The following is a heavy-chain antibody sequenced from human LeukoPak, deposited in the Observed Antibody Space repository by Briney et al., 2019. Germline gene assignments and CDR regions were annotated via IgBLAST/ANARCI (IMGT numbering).Heavy chain of an antibody. D-gene: IGHD3-22*01. CDR3: AKDRLPLSSAYYYLLFDY. CDR1: RFTFSSYG. V-gene: IGHV3-23*01. J-gene: IGHJ4*02. CDR2: ISASGGST. Sequence: GGSLRRSCAASRFTFSSYGMSWVHQAPGKGLEWVSGISASGGSTYYADSVKGRFTISRDNSKNTLYLQMNSLRAEDTAVYYCAKDRLPLSSAYYYLLFDYWGQGTLVTVSS.